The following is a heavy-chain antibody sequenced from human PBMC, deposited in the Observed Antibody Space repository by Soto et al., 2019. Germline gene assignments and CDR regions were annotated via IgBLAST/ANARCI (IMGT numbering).Heavy chain of an antibody. D-gene: IGHD2-15*01. J-gene: IGHJ4*02. CDR2: ISWNSGSI. Sequence: EVQLVESGGGLVQPGRSLRLSCAASGFTFDDYAMHWVRQAPGKGLEWVSGISWNSGSIGYADSVKGRFTISRDNAKNSLYLQMNSLRAEDTALYYCAKDSSVSMVAAIAVNYFDYWGQGTLVTVSS. V-gene: IGHV3-9*01. CDR1: GFTFDDYA. CDR3: AKDSSVSMVAAIAVNYFDY.